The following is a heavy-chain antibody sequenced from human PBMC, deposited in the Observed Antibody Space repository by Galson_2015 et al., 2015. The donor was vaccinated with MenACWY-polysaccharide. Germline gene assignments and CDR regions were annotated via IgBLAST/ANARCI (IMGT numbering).Heavy chain of an antibody. D-gene: IGHD6-19*01. J-gene: IGHJ4*02. Sequence: SVQVSCKASGYTFTSYDINWVRQASGQGLEWMGWMSPNSANTGYAQKFQGRVTMTRNTSISTAYMELSSLTSEDTAVYYCARGRRDTAVAAAAAVLRDYWGQGILVTVSS. CDR1: GYTFTSYD. CDR3: ARGRRDTAVAAAAAVLRDY. CDR2: MSPNSANT. V-gene: IGHV1-8*01.